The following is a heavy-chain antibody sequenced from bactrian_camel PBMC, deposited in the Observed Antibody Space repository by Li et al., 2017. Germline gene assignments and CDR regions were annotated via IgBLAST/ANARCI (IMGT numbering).Heavy chain of an antibody. D-gene: IGHD6*01. CDR2: IAPDGST. V-gene: IGHV3S55*01. Sequence: HVQLVESGGGSMQAGGSLKLSCATSTFVNWYCMAWFCQAPGKEREGVAGIAPDGSTSYAGSVRGRFAISKDNAKMTLFLQMNALIPEDTAMCYCGITGGSCADRFRIWGQGTQVTVS. CDR3: GITGGSCADRFRI. J-gene: IGHJ4*01. CDR1: TFVNWYC.